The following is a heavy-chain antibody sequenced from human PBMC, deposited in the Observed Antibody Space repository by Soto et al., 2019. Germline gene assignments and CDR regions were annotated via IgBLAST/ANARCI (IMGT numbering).Heavy chain of an antibody. J-gene: IGHJ6*02. CDR2: INHSGST. D-gene: IGHD3-3*01. CDR1: GGSFSGYY. V-gene: IGHV4-34*01. Sequence: PSETLSLTCAVYGGSFSGYYWSWIRQPPGKGLEWIGEINHSGSTNYNPSLKSRVTISVDTSKNQFSLKLSSVTAADTAVYYCATRYYDFWSGYRGGMDVWGQGTTVTVSS. CDR3: ATRYYDFWSGYRGGMDV.